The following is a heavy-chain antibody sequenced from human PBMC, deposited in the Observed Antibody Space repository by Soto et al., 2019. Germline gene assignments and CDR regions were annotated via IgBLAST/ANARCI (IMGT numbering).Heavy chain of an antibody. J-gene: IGHJ5*02. D-gene: IGHD4-4*01. Sequence: ESGGGLVQPGGSLRLSCAASGFTVSSNYMSWVRQAPGKGLEWVSVIYSGGSTYYADSVKGRFTISRDNSKNTLYLQMNSLRAEDTAVYYCAREVTESATVWFDPWGQGTLVTVSS. V-gene: IGHV3-66*01. CDR2: IYSGGST. CDR1: GFTVSSNY. CDR3: AREVTESATVWFDP.